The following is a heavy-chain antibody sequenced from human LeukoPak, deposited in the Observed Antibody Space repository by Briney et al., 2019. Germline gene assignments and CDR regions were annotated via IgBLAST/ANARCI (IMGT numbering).Heavy chain of an antibody. CDR3: AKPPKIRGVSNFDY. V-gene: IGHV3-23*01. J-gene: IGHJ4*02. CDR1: GFTFSRYA. D-gene: IGHD3-10*01. CDR2: ISGSGGST. Sequence: GGSLRLSCAASGFTFSRYAMSWVRQAPGKGLEWVSGISGSGGSTYYADSVKGRFTISRDNSKNTVYLQMNSLRTEDTAVYYCAKPPKIRGVSNFDYWGQGTLVTVSS.